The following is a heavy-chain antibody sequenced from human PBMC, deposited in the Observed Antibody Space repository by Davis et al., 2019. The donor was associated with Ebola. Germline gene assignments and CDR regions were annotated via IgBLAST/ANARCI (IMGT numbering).Heavy chain of an antibody. CDR2: INSDTGSP. Sequence: ASVKVSCKASGYTFTSYAMNWVRQAPGQGLEWMGWINSDTGSPTYAQGFTGRFVFSLDTSVSTAYLQISSLKAEDTAVYYCAAKTRWELLGFHDAFDIWGQGTMVTVSS. J-gene: IGHJ3*02. V-gene: IGHV7-4-1*02. D-gene: IGHD1-26*01. CDR1: GYTFTSYA. CDR3: AAKTRWELLGFHDAFDI.